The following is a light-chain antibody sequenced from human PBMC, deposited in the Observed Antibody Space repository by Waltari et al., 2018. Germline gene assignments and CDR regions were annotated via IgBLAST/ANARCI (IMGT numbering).Light chain of an antibody. Sequence: DIQMTKSPPTLSASVGDRVTITCRASQSVSSCLAWYQQKPGKAPKLLIYKASSLESGVPSRFSGSGSGTEFTLTISSLQPDDFATYYCQQYNSYPWTFGQGTKVEIK. CDR1: QSVSSC. CDR2: KAS. J-gene: IGKJ1*01. CDR3: QQYNSYPWT. V-gene: IGKV1-5*03.